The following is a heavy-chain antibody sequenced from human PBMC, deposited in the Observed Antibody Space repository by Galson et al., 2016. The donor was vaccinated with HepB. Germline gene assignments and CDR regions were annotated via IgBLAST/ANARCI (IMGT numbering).Heavy chain of an antibody. J-gene: IGHJ4*02. CDR1: GFSLSTSGVG. Sequence: PALVKPTQTLTLTCTFSGFSLSTSGVGVVWIRQPPGKALEWLASIYWDVDKRYSPSLKSRLTITKDTSKNQVVLKMPNMDPVDTAPYYCAHTPYGGNSADYFDYWGQGTLVTVSS. CDR3: AHTPYGGNSADYFDY. CDR2: IYWDVDK. D-gene: IGHD4-23*01. V-gene: IGHV2-5*02.